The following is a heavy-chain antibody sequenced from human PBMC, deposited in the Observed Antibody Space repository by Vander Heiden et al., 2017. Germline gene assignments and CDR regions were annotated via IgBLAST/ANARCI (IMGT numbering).Heavy chain of an antibody. J-gene: IGHJ4*02. D-gene: IGHD2-21*02. Sequence: EVQLLESGGGLVQPGGSLRLSCAASGFTFSSYAMSWVRQAPGKGLEWVSAISGSGGSTYYADSVKGRFTISRDNSKNTLYLQMNSLRAEDTAVYYCAKSSIVVVTAIPVLFDYWGQGPLVTVSS. CDR1: GFTFSSYA. V-gene: IGHV3-23*01. CDR3: AKSSIVVVTAIPVLFDY. CDR2: ISGSGGST.